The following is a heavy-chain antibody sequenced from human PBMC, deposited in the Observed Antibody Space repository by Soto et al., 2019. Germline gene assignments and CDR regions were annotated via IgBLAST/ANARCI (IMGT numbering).Heavy chain of an antibody. Sequence: PGGSLRLSCAASGFTFSSYSMNWVRQAPGKGLEWVSSISSSSSYIYYADSVKGRFTISRDNAKNSLYLQMNSLRAEDTAVYYCARAPAFYSSGWYAYWGQGTLVTVSS. CDR2: ISSSSSYI. J-gene: IGHJ4*02. D-gene: IGHD6-19*01. CDR1: GFTFSSYS. V-gene: IGHV3-21*01. CDR3: ARAPAFYSSGWYAY.